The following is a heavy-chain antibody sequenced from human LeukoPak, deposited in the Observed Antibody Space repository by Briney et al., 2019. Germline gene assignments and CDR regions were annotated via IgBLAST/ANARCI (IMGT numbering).Heavy chain of an antibody. CDR2: ISGSGANT. Sequence: GGSLRLSCAASGFTFSSYAMTWVRQAPGKGLEWVSAISGSGANTYYADSVKGRFTISRDNSKNTLYLQMNSLRAEDTAVYYCAKDGYSGYDWNYWGQGTLVTVSS. CDR3: AKDGYSGYDWNY. D-gene: IGHD5-12*01. V-gene: IGHV3-23*01. CDR1: GFTFSSYA. J-gene: IGHJ4*02.